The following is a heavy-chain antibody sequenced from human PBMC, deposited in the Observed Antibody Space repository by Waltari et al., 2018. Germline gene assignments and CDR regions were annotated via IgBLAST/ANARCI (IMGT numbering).Heavy chain of an antibody. CDR3: VSGGWGFYFDY. D-gene: IGHD7-27*01. V-gene: IGHV3-21*01. CDR1: GLSFSSYS. CDR2: ISSSTTYI. J-gene: IGHJ4*02. Sequence: EVQLVESGGGLVKPGGSLRPSGGASGLSFSSYSMNWVRQAPGKGLEWVSSISSSTTYIHYADSVKGRFTISRDNAKNSLYLQMNSLRVEDTAVYYCVSGGWGFYFDYWGQGTVVTVSS.